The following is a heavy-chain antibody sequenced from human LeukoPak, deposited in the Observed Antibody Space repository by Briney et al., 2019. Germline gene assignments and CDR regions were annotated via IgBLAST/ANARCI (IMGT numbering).Heavy chain of an antibody. J-gene: IGHJ4*02. CDR3: ARGTRSGSSDY. CDR2: INNDGYST. Sequence: PGGSLSLSCIASGFTFSSYWMHWVRQAPGKGLVWVSRINNDGYSTSYADSVKGRFTISRDNAKNTLYLQMNSLRAEDTAVYYCARGTRSGSSDYWGQGTLVTVSS. CDR1: GFTFSSYW. D-gene: IGHD3-10*01. V-gene: IGHV3-74*01.